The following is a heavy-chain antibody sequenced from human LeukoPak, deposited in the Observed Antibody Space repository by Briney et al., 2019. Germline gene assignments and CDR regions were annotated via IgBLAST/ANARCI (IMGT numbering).Heavy chain of an antibody. V-gene: IGHV3-30*01. CDR2: ISYDGSDT. Sequence: GGSLRLSCAASGFTFSPYAMHWVRQAPGKGLEWVSCISYDGSDTFYADSVKGRFNISRDNSTNTLYLEMDSLRARDTAVYFCARDFHDSSGYGQHCDYWGQGTLVTVSS. CDR3: ARDFHDSSGYGQHCDY. J-gene: IGHJ4*02. D-gene: IGHD3-22*01. CDR1: GFTFSPYA.